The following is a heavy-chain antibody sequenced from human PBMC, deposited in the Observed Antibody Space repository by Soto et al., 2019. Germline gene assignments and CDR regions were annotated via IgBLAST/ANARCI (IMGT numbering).Heavy chain of an antibody. CDR2: FIPLSGTA. CDR1: GGSFSNYG. CDR3: AREADSVTYYGAADFDYRRDV. D-gene: IGHD1-26*01. Sequence: QVQLVQSGAEVKKPGCSVKVFCKASGGSFSNYGFSWVRQDPGQGLEWMGGFIPLSGTAKYAQKFQGRVTISADTSTSTADMELSTLSSDDTAVYYCAREADSVTYYGAADFDYRRDVWGQGTTVTVSS. V-gene: IGHV1-69*06. J-gene: IGHJ6*02.